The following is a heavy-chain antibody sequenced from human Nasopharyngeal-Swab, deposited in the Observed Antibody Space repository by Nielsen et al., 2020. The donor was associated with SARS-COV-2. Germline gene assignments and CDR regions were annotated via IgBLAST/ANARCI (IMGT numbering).Heavy chain of an antibody. CDR2: IFPILGIA. D-gene: IGHD3-16*01. Sequence: SVKVSCKASGGTFSSYAISWVRQAPGQGLEWMGRIFPILGIANYAQKFQGRVTITADKSTSTAYMELSSLRSEDTAVYYCARDRRNGWGYFDYWGQGTLVTVSS. CDR3: ARDRRNGWGYFDY. V-gene: IGHV1-69*04. J-gene: IGHJ4*02. CDR1: GGTFSSYA.